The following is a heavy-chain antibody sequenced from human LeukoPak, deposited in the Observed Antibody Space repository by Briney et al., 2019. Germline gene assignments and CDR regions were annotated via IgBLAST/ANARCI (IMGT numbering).Heavy chain of an antibody. D-gene: IGHD3-22*01. V-gene: IGHV3-30*02. Sequence: GGSLRLSCAASGFTFSSYDMHWVRQAPGKGLEWVAFIRSDGSNKYYADSVKGRFTVSRDNSKNTLYLQMNSLRAEDTAVYYCARSHYYDSSGYYPGYFDYWGQGTLVTVSS. CDR2: IRSDGSNK. CDR3: ARSHYYDSSGYYPGYFDY. J-gene: IGHJ4*02. CDR1: GFTFSSYD.